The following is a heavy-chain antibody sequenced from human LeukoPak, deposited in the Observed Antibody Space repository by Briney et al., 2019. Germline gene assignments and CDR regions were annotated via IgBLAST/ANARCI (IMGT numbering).Heavy chain of an antibody. CDR1: GYTLTELS. CDR3: AGGRYYDSSGYRAGNFDY. V-gene: IGHV1-24*01. CDR2: FDPEDGET. J-gene: IGHJ4*02. D-gene: IGHD3-22*01. Sequence: GASVKVSCKVSGYTLTELSMHWVRQAPGKGLEWMGGFDPEDGETIYAQKFQGRVTMTEDTSTDTAYMELSSLRSEDTAVYYCAGGRYYDSSGYRAGNFDYWGQGTLVTVSS.